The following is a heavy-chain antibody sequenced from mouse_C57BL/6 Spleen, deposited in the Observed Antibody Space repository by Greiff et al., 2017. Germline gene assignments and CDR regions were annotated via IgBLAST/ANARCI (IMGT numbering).Heavy chain of an antibody. CDR2: IDPETGGT. D-gene: IGHD1-1*01. J-gene: IGHJ4*01. V-gene: IGHV1-15*01. CDR3: TRRITTVQSPYYYAMDY. CDR1: GYTFTDYE. Sequence: VKLMESGAELVRPGASVTLSCKASGYTFTDYEMHWVKQTPVHGLEWIGAIDPETGGTAYNQKFKGKAILTADKSSSTAYMELRSLTSEDSAVYYCTRRITTVQSPYYYAMDYWGQGTSVTVSS.